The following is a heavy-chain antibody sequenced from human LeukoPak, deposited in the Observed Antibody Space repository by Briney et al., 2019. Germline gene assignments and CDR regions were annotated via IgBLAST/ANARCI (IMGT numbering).Heavy chain of an antibody. Sequence: PGGSLRLSCAASGFTVSTNYMSWVRQAPGKGLEWVSVIYSDGRTDYADPVKGRFTIYRDNSKNTLYLQMNSLRAEDTAVYYCARDSGRFDVFDIWGQGTMVTVSS. CDR3: ARDSGRFDVFDI. CDR2: IYSDGRT. J-gene: IGHJ3*02. CDR1: GFTVSTNY. V-gene: IGHV3-53*01. D-gene: IGHD3-10*01.